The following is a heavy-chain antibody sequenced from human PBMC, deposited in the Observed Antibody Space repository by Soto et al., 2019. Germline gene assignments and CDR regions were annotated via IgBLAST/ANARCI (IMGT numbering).Heavy chain of an antibody. CDR3: AMRVKLEPRPAYGMDV. D-gene: IGHD1-1*01. J-gene: IGHJ6*02. Sequence: QVQLVQSGAEVKKPGASVKVSCKASGYTFTSYGISWVRQAPGQGLEWMGWISAYNGNTNYAQKLQGRVTMTTDTYTSTAYMELRSLRSDDTAVYYCAMRVKLEPRPAYGMDVWGQGTTVTVSS. V-gene: IGHV1-18*01. CDR2: ISAYNGNT. CDR1: GYTFTSYG.